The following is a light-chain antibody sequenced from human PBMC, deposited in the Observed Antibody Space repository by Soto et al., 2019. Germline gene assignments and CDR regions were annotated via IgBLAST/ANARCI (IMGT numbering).Light chain of an antibody. CDR1: QSVLYSSNNKNY. V-gene: IGKV4-1*01. CDR2: DAS. Sequence: DIVMTHSPYSLSVSLGERATINCKSSQSVLYSSNNKNYLAWYQQKPGRAPELLIYDASKLKSGVPSRFSGSGSGTEFSLTITSLQPDDSAMYYCQQYNGYSWTFGRGTKVDI. J-gene: IGKJ1*01. CDR3: QQYNGYSWT.